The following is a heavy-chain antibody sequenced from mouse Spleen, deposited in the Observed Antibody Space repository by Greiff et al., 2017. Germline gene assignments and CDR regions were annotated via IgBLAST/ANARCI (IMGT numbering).Heavy chain of an antibody. D-gene: IGHD2-1*01. CDR3: ASQGGYYGNSYAMDY. Sequence: QVQLKESGAELARPGASVKLSCKASGYTFTSYGISWVKQRTGQGLEWIGEIYPRSGNTYYNEKFKGKATLTADKSSSTAYMELRSLTSEDSAVYFCASQGGYYGNSYAMDYWGQGTSVTVSS. J-gene: IGHJ4*01. V-gene: IGHV1-81*01. CDR2: IYPRSGNT. CDR1: GYTFTSYG.